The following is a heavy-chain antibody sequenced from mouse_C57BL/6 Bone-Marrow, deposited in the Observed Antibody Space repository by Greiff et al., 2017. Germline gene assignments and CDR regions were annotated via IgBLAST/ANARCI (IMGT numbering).Heavy chain of an antibody. CDR1: GFTFSSYT. Sequence: EVQGVESGGGLVKPGGSLKLSCAASGFTFSSYTMSWVRQTPEKRLQWVAAISGGGGNTYYPDSVKGRFTITRDNDKNILYLQMSRLRSVDTALYYCSREVTTVLATKYFDVWGTGTTVTVSS. CDR3: SREVTTVLATKYFDV. D-gene: IGHD1-1*01. CDR2: ISGGGGNT. J-gene: IGHJ1*03. V-gene: IGHV5-9*01.